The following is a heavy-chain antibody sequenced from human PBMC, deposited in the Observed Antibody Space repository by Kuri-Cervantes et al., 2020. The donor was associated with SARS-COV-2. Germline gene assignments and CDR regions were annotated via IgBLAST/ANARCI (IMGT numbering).Heavy chain of an antibody. CDR3: AKVRGYSGYEDY. D-gene: IGHD5-12*01. CDR2: ISGSGGST. J-gene: IGHJ4*02. Sequence: GESLKISCAASGFTFSSYAMSWVRQAPGKGLEWVSAISGSGGSTYYADSVKGRLTISRDNSKNTLYLQMNSLRAEDTAVYYCAKVRGYSGYEDYWGQGTLVTVSS. CDR1: GFTFSSYA. V-gene: IGHV3-23*01.